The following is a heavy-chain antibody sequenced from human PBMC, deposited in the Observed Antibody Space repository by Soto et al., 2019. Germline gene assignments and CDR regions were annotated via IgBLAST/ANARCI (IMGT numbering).Heavy chain of an antibody. D-gene: IGHD3-22*01. Sequence: GGSLIRSCAASGFTFSSYGMHWVRQAPGKGLEWVAVISYDGSNKYYADSVKGRFTISRDNSKNTLYLQMNSLRAEDTAVYYCAKDQHYYDSSGKFNWYFDLWGRGTLVPVSS. CDR1: GFTFSSYG. J-gene: IGHJ2*01. CDR3: AKDQHYYDSSGKFNWYFDL. V-gene: IGHV3-30*18. CDR2: ISYDGSNK.